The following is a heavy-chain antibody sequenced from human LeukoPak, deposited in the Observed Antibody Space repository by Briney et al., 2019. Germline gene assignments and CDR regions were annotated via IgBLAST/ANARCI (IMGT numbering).Heavy chain of an antibody. CDR1: GFSFSSYS. Sequence: GGSLRLSCAASGFSFSSYSMNWVRQAPGKGLEWVSSISSSSSYTYYADSVKGRFTISRDNAKNSLYLQMNSLRAEDTAVYYCARSTDYYDSSGYYDFDYWGQGTLVTVSS. D-gene: IGHD3-22*01. CDR3: ARSTDYYDSSGYYDFDY. CDR2: ISSSSSYT. J-gene: IGHJ4*02. V-gene: IGHV3-21*01.